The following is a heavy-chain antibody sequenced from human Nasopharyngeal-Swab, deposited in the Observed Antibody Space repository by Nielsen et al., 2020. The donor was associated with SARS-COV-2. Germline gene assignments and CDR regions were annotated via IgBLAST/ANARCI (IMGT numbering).Heavy chain of an antibody. Sequence: GSLRLSCAVYGGSFSGYYWSWIRQPPGKGLEWIGEINHSGSTNYNPSLKSRVTISVDTSKNQFSLKLSSVTAADTAVYCCARGFGDSSGYQKGYFDYWGQGTLVTVSS. CDR1: GGSFSGYY. CDR2: INHSGST. D-gene: IGHD3-22*01. CDR3: ARGFGDSSGYQKGYFDY. J-gene: IGHJ4*02. V-gene: IGHV4-34*01.